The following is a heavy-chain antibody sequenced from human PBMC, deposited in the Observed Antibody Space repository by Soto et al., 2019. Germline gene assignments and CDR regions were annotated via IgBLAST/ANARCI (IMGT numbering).Heavy chain of an antibody. Sequence: EVQLLESGGGLVQPGGSLRLSCAASGFTFSSYAMSWVRQAPGKGLEWVSSISGSGDTTYYADSVKGRFTISRDNSKNTLFLQMNSLRAEDTAIYYCAKYATRSQPDYWGQGTLVTVSS. CDR3: AKYATRSQPDY. J-gene: IGHJ4*02. V-gene: IGHV3-23*01. D-gene: IGHD2-2*01. CDR1: GFTFSSYA. CDR2: ISGSGDTT.